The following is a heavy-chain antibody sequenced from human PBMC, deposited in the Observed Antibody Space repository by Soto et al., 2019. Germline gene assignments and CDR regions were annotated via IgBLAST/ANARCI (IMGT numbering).Heavy chain of an antibody. CDR1: GYTFTIYG. V-gene: IGHV1-18*04. CDR2: ISGYNGNT. D-gene: IGHD3-22*01. CDR3: ARVDYYDSSGYYGY. J-gene: IGHJ4*02. Sequence: QVQLVQSGAEVKKPGASVKVSCKASGYTFTIYGISWVRQAPGQWLEWMGWISGYNGNTDYAQNLQDRVTLTTDASTSSVYMERRSLRSDDTAVYYCARVDYYDSSGYYGYWGQGTLITVSS.